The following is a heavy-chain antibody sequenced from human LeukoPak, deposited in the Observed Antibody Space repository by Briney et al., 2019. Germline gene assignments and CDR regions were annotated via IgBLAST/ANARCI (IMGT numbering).Heavy chain of an antibody. CDR1: GFTFSSYA. Sequence: GGSLRLSCAASGFTFSSYAMSWVRQAPGKGLGWVSAISGSGGSTYYADSVKGRFTISRDNSKNTLYLQMNSLRAEDTAVYYCAKGRDSSGWSFDYWGQGTLVTVSS. D-gene: IGHD6-19*01. V-gene: IGHV3-23*01. J-gene: IGHJ4*02. CDR3: AKGRDSSGWSFDY. CDR2: ISGSGGST.